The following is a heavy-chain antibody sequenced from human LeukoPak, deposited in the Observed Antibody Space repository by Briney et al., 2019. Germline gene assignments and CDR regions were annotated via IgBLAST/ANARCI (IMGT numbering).Heavy chain of an antibody. CDR1: GYTFTSYD. CDR2: MNPNSGNT. Sequence: GASVKVSCKASGYTFTSYDINWVRQATGQGLEWMGWMNPNSGNTGYAQKFQGRVTITRYTSISTAYMELSSLRSEDTAVYYCARGAPDIVATGASWFDPWGQGTLVTVSS. D-gene: IGHD5-12*01. J-gene: IGHJ5*02. V-gene: IGHV1-8*03. CDR3: ARGAPDIVATGASWFDP.